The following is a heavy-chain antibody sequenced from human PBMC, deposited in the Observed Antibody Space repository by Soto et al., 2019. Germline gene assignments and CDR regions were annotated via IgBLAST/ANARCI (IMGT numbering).Heavy chain of an antibody. Sequence: EVQLMESGGGLVKPGGSLRLSCAASGVTYSNAWMSWVRQAPGKALEWVGRIKSKAGGGTTDYAAPVKGRFTISSDDSKNTLYLQMNSLKNEDTAVYYCTADLPDETNSFDIWGQGTMVTVSS. CDR3: TADLPDETNSFDI. J-gene: IGHJ3*02. V-gene: IGHV3-15*01. D-gene: IGHD1-1*01. CDR1: GVTYSNAW. CDR2: IKSKAGGGTT.